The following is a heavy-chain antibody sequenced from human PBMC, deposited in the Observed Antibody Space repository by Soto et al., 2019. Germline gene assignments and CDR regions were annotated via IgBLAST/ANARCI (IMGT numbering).Heavy chain of an antibody. D-gene: IGHD4-4*01. CDR2: IIPIFGTA. CDR3: ARNTVTTFRAYDY. J-gene: IGHJ4*02. Sequence: SVKVSCKASGGPFSSYAISWVRQAPGQGLEWMGGIIPIFGTANYAQKCQGRVTITADKSTSTAYMELSSLRSEDTAVYCCARNTVTTFRAYDYWGQGTLVTVSS. CDR1: GGPFSSYA. V-gene: IGHV1-69*06.